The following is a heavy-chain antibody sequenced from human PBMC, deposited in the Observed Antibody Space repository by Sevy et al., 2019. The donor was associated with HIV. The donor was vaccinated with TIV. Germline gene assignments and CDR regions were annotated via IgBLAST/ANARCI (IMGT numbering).Heavy chain of an antibody. J-gene: IGHJ4*01. Sequence: GGSLRLSCAASGFSLSDHAVSWVRQTPGKGLEWLAVISYNGRNQYYADSVKGRFTISKDDSKNTLYLQLNSLRAEDTAVYYCARFVGYCSGGRCSIIDFWGQEPWSPSPQ. CDR3: ARFVGYCSGGRCSIIDF. CDR2: ISYNGRNQ. V-gene: IGHV3-30*04. D-gene: IGHD2-15*01. CDR1: GFSLSDHA.